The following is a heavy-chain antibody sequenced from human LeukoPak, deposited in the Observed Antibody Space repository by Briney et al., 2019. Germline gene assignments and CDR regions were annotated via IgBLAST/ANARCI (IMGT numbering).Heavy chain of an antibody. CDR2: ISYDGSNK. CDR3: ARGLGRYYFDY. V-gene: IGHV3-30*01. CDR1: GFTFSSYA. D-gene: IGHD1-26*01. Sequence: TGGSLRLSCAASGFTFSSYAMPWVRQAPGKGLEWVAVISYDGSNKYYADSVKGRFTISRDNSKNTLYLQMNSLRAEDTAVYYCARGLGRYYFDYWGQGTLVTVSS. J-gene: IGHJ4*02.